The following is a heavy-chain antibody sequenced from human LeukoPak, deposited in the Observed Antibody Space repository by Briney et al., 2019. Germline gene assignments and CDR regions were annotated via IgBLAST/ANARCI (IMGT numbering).Heavy chain of an antibody. D-gene: IGHD1-26*01. J-gene: IGHJ4*02. CDR3: ARGGSYLGHCDY. CDR1: GGSISNYY. V-gene: IGHV4-59*01. Sequence: SETLSLTCTVSGGSISNYYWSWIRQPPGKGLEWIGYIYDSGSTNYNPSLKSRVTISVDTSKNKFSLKLSSVTAADAAVYYCARGGSYLGHCDYWGQGSLVTVSS. CDR2: IYDSGST.